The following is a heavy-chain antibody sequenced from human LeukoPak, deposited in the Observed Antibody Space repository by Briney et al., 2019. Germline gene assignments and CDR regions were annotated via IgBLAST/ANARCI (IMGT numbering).Heavy chain of an antibody. CDR2: IYYSGST. Sequence: SETLSCNCTVSGGSISSSSYYWGWIRQPPGKGLEWIGSIYYSGSTYYNPALKSRVTISVDTSKNQFTLKLSSVTAADTAVYYCARVERDWNYASRYRFDYWGQGTLVTVSS. CDR3: ARVERDWNYASRYRFDY. J-gene: IGHJ4*02. V-gene: IGHV4-39*06. D-gene: IGHD1-7*01. CDR1: GGSISSSSYY.